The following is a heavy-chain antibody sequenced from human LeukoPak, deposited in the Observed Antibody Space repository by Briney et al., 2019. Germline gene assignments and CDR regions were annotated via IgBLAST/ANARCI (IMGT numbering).Heavy chain of an antibody. Sequence: ASVTVSCKASGYTFITYYIHWVRQAPGQGLEWLGIISPSGGSTTYAQKFQGRVTITADESTSTAYMELSSLRSEDTAVYYCARDVKNMVRGVLYYYGMDVWGQGTTVTVSS. V-gene: IGHV1-46*01. CDR1: GYTFITYY. J-gene: IGHJ6*02. CDR3: ARDVKNMVRGVLYYYGMDV. CDR2: ISPSGGST. D-gene: IGHD3-10*01.